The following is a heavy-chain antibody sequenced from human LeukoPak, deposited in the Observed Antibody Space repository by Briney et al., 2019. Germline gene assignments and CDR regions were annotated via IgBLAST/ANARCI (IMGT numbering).Heavy chain of an antibody. V-gene: IGHV3-33*06. CDR1: GFTFRSYG. Sequence: GGSLRLSCAASGFTFRSYGMHWVRQAPGKGLEWVAVIWYDGSQKYYADSVKGRFTISRDNSKNTLYLQMNSLRAEDTAVYYCAKVYSSVWTHIGHFDYWGQGTLVTVSS. D-gene: IGHD6-19*01. CDR3: AKVYSSVWTHIGHFDY. J-gene: IGHJ4*02. CDR2: IWYDGSQK.